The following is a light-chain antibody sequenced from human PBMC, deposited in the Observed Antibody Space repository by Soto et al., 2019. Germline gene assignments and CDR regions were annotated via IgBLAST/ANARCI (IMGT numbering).Light chain of an antibody. CDR2: TAS. Sequence: DIQMTQSPSTLSASVGDRVTITCRASQSISSWLAWYQQKPGKAPKLLIYTASSLESGVPSRFSGSGSGTEFTLTISSLQPDDFATYYCQEYKRYSTFGQGTKVEIK. J-gene: IGKJ2*01. CDR1: QSISSW. V-gene: IGKV1-5*03. CDR3: QEYKRYST.